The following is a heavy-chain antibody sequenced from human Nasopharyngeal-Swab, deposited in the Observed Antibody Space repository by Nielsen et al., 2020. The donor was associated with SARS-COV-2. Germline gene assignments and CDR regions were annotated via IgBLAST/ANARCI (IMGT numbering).Heavy chain of an antibody. J-gene: IGHJ5*01. CDR2: ITWNGDST. V-gene: IGHV3-20*04. CDR1: GFTFDDYA. Sequence: GGSLRLSCAASGFTFDDYALSWVRQVPGKGLEWVSRITWNGDSTGYVASVKGRFTISRDNANNSLFLQMNSLRAEDTAIYYCARDRDVDFLDSWGQGTLVTVSS. CDR3: ARDRDVDFLDS. D-gene: IGHD5-24*01.